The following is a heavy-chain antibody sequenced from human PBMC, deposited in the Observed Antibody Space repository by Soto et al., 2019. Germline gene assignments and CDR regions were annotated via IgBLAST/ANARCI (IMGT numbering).Heavy chain of an antibody. CDR1: GYTFTSYG. D-gene: IGHD3-10*01. CDR3: ARGELYGSGSYTSFHYYYMDV. CDR2: ISAYNGNT. V-gene: IGHV1-18*01. Sequence: ASVKVSCKASGYTFTSYGISWVRQAPGQGLEWMGWISAYNGNTNYAQKLQGRVTMTTDTSTSTAYMELRSLRSDDTAVYYCARGELYGSGSYTSFHYYYMDVWGKGTTVTVSS. J-gene: IGHJ6*03.